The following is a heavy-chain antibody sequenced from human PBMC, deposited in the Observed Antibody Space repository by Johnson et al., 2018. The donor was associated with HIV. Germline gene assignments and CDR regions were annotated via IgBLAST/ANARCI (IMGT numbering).Heavy chain of an antibody. CDR2: IYSGGRT. CDR3: ARDRRYYDSSGYYSRAFDF. Sequence: MMLVESGGGLVQPGGSLRLSCAASGFTVNSNYINWVRQAPGKGLECVSGIYSGGRTYYADSVEGRFTISRDNSKNTLYLQMNSLRAEDTAVYFCARDRRYYDSSGYYSRAFDFWGQGTMVTVSS. CDR1: GFTVNSNY. J-gene: IGHJ3*01. D-gene: IGHD3-22*01. V-gene: IGHV3-66*01.